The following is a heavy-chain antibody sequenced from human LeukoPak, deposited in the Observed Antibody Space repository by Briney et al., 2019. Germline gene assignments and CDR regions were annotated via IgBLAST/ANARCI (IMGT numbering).Heavy chain of an antibody. CDR1: GYTFTSYG. J-gene: IGHJ4*02. CDR3: AREFFRYFEARLDY. CDR2: ISAYNGNT. Sequence: ASVKVSCKASGYTFTSYGISWVRQAPGQGLEWMGWISAYNGNTNYEQKLQGRVTMTTATSTTTAYMELRSLRSDDTAVYYCAREFFRYFEARLDYWGQGTLVTVSS. D-gene: IGHD3-9*01. V-gene: IGHV1-18*01.